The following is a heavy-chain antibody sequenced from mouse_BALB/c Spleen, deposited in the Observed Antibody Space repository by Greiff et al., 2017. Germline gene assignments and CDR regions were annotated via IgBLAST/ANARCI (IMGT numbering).Heavy chain of an antibody. CDR3: ARDIRYYGSSYAMDY. Sequence: EVNVVESGGGLVQPGGSLRLSCATSGFTFTDYYMSWVRQPPGKALEWLGFIRNKANGYTTEYSASVKGRFTISRDNSQSILYLQMNTLRAEDSATYYCARDIRYYGSSYAMDYWGQGTSVTVSA. V-gene: IGHV7-3*02. D-gene: IGHD1-1*01. J-gene: IGHJ4*01. CDR2: IRNKANGYTT. CDR1: GFTFTDYY.